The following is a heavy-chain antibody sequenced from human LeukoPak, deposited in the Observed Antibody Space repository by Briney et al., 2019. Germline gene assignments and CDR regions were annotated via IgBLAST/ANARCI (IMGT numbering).Heavy chain of an antibody. V-gene: IGHV3-21*01. J-gene: IGHJ4*02. CDR3: ARDRTAATISVLNY. Sequence: GGSLRLSCAASGFTFSSYSMNWVRQAPGKGLEWVSSISSSSSYIYYADSVKGRFTISRDNAKNSLYLQMNSLRAEDTAVYYCARDRTAATISVLNYWGQGTLVTVSS. D-gene: IGHD5-12*01. CDR2: ISSSSSYI. CDR1: GFTFSSYS.